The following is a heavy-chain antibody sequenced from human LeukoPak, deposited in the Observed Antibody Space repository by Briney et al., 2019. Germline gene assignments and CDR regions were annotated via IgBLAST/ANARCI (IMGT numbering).Heavy chain of an antibody. Sequence: PGGSLRLSCAASGFTFDTYWMSWVRQAPGKGLEWVANIKQDGSEKDYVDSVKGRFTISRDNAKNSLYLQMNSLRAEDTAVYYCARGGRATINIPYYMDVWGKGTTVTISS. CDR1: GFTFDTYW. V-gene: IGHV3-7*01. CDR2: IKQDGSEK. D-gene: IGHD5-24*01. J-gene: IGHJ6*03. CDR3: ARGGRATINIPYYMDV.